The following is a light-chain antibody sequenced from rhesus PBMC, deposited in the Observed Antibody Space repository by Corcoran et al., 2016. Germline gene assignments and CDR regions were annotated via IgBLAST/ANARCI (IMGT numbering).Light chain of an antibody. J-gene: IGKJ1*01. CDR1: QSVGSY. V-gene: IGKV3-24*04. Sequence: ETVVTQSPATLSLSPGERATLSCRASQSVGSYLAWYQQKPGQAPRLLIHGASRRATGIPNRFSGSGSVTDFTLTISSLEPEDVGVYYCQQSSNLSPTFGQGTKVEIK. CDR2: GAS. CDR3: QQSSNLSPT.